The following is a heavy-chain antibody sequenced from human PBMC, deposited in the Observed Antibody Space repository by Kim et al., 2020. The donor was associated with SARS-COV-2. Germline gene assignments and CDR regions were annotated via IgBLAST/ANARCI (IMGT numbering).Heavy chain of an antibody. J-gene: IGHJ4*02. Sequence: GGSLRLSCAASGFTFSSYSMNWVRQAPGKGLEWVSSISSSSSYIYYADSVKGRFTISRDNAKNSLYLQMSSLRAEDTAVYYCARDPGTAMVTLITNSLRYDYWGQGTLVTVSS. D-gene: IGHD5-18*01. V-gene: IGHV3-21*01. CDR1: GFTFSSYS. CDR3: ARDPGTAMVTLITNSLRYDY. CDR2: ISSSSSYI.